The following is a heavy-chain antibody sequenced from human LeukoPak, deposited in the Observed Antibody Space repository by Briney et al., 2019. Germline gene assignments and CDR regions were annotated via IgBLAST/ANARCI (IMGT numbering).Heavy chain of an antibody. J-gene: IGHJ4*02. D-gene: IGHD2-15*01. V-gene: IGHV4-59*01. CDR1: GASISSSY. CDR3: ARVLGYCSAGSCYPSFDY. CDR2: IYYSGTT. Sequence: PSETLSLTCTVSGASISSSYWTWIRQPPGKGLEWIGYIYYSGTTNYNPSLKSPVTISVDTSKNQFSLKLSSVTAADTAVYYCARVLGYCSAGSCYPSFDYWGQGTLVTVSS.